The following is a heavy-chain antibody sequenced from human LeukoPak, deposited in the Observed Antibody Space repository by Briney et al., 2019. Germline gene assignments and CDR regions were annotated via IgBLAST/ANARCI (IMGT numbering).Heavy chain of an antibody. CDR1: GFTFSSYS. V-gene: IGHV3-48*01. J-gene: IGHJ4*02. CDR2: ISSSGSTI. D-gene: IGHD3-10*01. Sequence: GGSLRLSCAASGFTFSSYSMNWVRQAPGKGLEWVSYISSSGSTIYYADSVKGRFTISRDNAKNSLYLQMNSLRAEDTAIYYCARRYGSGSYHFDCWGQGTLVTVSS. CDR3: ARRYGSGSYHFDC.